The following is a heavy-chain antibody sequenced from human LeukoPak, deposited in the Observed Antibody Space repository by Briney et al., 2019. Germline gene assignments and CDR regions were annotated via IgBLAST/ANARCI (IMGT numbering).Heavy chain of an antibody. CDR3: ARGPSIAARYDAFDI. D-gene: IGHD6-6*01. J-gene: IGHJ3*02. Sequence: PGGSLRLSCVASGFTFNSYSMNWVRQAPGKGLEWISYITGVTNFMSYAHSVRGRFIISRDNVRNSLYLQMNSLRDDETAVYYCARGPSIAARYDAFDIWGQGTMVTISS. CDR1: GFTFNSYS. CDR2: ITGVTNFM. V-gene: IGHV3-48*02.